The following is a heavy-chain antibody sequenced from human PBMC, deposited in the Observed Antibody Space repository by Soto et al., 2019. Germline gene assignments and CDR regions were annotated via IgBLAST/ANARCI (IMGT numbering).Heavy chain of an antibody. V-gene: IGHV3-21*01. CDR3: ARSQGSGYPGDGAVDM. CDR1: GFTFSSYS. Sequence: EVQLVESGGGLVKPGGSLRLSCPASGFTFSSYSMNWVRQAPGKGLEWVSSISSSSSYIYYADSVKGRFTISRDNAKNSLYMQMNRLRAEDTAISYCARSQGSGYPGDGAVDMWGQGQMVTVSS. J-gene: IGHJ3*02. CDR2: ISSSSSYI. D-gene: IGHD5-12*01.